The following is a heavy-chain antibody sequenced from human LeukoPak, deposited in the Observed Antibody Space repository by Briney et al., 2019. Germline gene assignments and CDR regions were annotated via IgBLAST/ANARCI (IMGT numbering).Heavy chain of an antibody. CDR3: ARHGPWIAAAGKGRHAFDI. Sequence: SETLSLTCAVYGESFSGYYWSWIRQPPGKGLEWIGEINRNGTTNYNPSLKSRVTISVDTSKNQFSLKLSSVTAADTAVYYCARHGPWIAAAGKGRHAFDIWGQGTMVTVSS. D-gene: IGHD6-13*01. CDR1: GESFSGYY. V-gene: IGHV4-34*01. J-gene: IGHJ3*02. CDR2: INRNGTT.